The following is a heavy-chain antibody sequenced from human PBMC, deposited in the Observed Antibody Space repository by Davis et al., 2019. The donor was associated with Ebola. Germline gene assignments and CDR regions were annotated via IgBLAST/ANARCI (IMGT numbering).Heavy chain of an antibody. CDR1: GGSISSHSDY. V-gene: IGHV4-39*01. CDR3: ARRFRRAAPDS. CDR2: IFYTGTT. D-gene: IGHD6-13*01. J-gene: IGHJ4*02. Sequence: PSETLSLTCTVSGGSISSHSDYWGWIRQPPGKGLEWIGSIFYTGTTYYNPSLKSRVTISADTSKSQFSLKLNSVTAADTAVYFCARRFRRAAPDSWGQGTLVTVSS.